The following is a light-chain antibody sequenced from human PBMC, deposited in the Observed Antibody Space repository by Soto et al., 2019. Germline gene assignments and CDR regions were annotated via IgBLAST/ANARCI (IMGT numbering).Light chain of an antibody. CDR3: QQYGSSPWT. CDR1: QSVSNNY. Sequence: EIVLTQSPGTLSLSPGERATLSCRASQSVSNNYLAWYQQKPGQAPRLLIYGASNRATGIPDRFSGSGSGTDFTFTISRLEPGDFAVYYCQQYGSSPWTFGQGTKVDIK. V-gene: IGKV3-20*01. J-gene: IGKJ1*01. CDR2: GAS.